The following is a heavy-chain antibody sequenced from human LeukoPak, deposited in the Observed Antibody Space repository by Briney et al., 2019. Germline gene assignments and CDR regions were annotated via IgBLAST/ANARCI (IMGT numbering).Heavy chain of an antibody. CDR1: GGSISSSSYY. J-gene: IGHJ4*02. V-gene: IGHV4-39*07. CDR3: ARDKPTTVTTQYYFDY. CDR2: IYYSGST. Sequence: SETLSLTCTVSGGSISSSSYYWGWIRQPPGKGLEWIGSIYYSGSTYYNPSLKSRVTISVDTSKNQFSLKLSSVTAADTAVYYRARDKPTTVTTQYYFDYWGQGTLVTVSS. D-gene: IGHD4-17*01.